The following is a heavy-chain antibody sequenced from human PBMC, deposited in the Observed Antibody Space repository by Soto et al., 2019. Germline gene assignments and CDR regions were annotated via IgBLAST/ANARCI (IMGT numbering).Heavy chain of an antibody. CDR3: ARRGFGELLYYHDAFDI. J-gene: IGHJ3*02. Sequence: QVQLVESGGGVVQPGRSLRLSCAASGLTFSSYGMQWVRQAPGKGLEWVAVIWYDGSNKYYADSVKGRFTISRDNSKNTLYLQMNSLGAEDTAVYYCARRGFGELLYYHDAFDIWGQGTMVTVSS. CDR1: GLTFSSYG. D-gene: IGHD3-10*01. CDR2: IWYDGSNK. V-gene: IGHV3-33*01.